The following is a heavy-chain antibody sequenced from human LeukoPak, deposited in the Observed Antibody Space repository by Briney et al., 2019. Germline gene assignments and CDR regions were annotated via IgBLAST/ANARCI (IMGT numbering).Heavy chain of an antibody. Sequence: ASVKVSCKASGYTFTSYDINWVRQATGQGLEWMGWMNPNSGNTGYAQKFQGRVTMTRNTSISTAYMELSSLRSEDTAVYYCARGEDSSGYYYSSQNFDYWGQGTLVTVSS. CDR2: MNPNSGNT. CDR1: GYTFTSYD. D-gene: IGHD3-22*01. V-gene: IGHV1-8*01. CDR3: ARGEDSSGYYYSSQNFDY. J-gene: IGHJ4*02.